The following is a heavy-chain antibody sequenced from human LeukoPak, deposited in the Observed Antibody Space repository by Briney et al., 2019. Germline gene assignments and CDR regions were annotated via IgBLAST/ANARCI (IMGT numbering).Heavy chain of an antibody. D-gene: IGHD2-2*01. CDR1: GFPLSNYW. CDR3: TRDHQGTWISDFEY. V-gene: IGHV3-7*01. CDR2: IKRDGSEI. J-gene: IGHJ4*02. Sequence: GSLRLSCAASGFPLSNYWMSWVRQAPGKGLEWVANIKRDGSEIYYVGSVRGRFTISRDNAKNSLYLQMNSLRAEDTAVYYCTRDHQGTWISDFEYWGREPWSPSPQ.